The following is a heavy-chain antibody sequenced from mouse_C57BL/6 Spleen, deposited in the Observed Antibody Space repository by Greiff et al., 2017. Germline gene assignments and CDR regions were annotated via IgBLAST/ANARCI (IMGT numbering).Heavy chain of an antibody. J-gene: IGHJ2*01. CDR2: IYPRSGNT. V-gene: IGHV1-81*01. D-gene: IGHD2-1*01. CDR3: ASYGTNFDY. CDR1: GYTFTSYG. Sequence: LVESGAELARPGASVKLSCKASGYTFTSYGISWVKQRTGQGLEWIGEIYPRSGNTYYTEKFKGKATLTADKSSSTAYMELRSLTSEDSAVYFCASYGTNFDYWGQGTTLTVSS.